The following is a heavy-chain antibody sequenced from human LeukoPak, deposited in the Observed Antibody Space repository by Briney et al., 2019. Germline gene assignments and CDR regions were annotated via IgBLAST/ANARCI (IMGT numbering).Heavy chain of an antibody. CDR3: ASGRQLGY. CDR2: IKEDGSEK. Sequence: GGSLRLSCAASGFTFSNYWMSWVRRAPGKGLEWVANIKEDGSEKYYVDSVKGRFTISRDNARNSLYLQMNSLGAEDTAVYYCASGRQLGYWGQGTLVTVSS. J-gene: IGHJ4*02. CDR1: GFTFSNYW. D-gene: IGHD6-13*01. V-gene: IGHV3-7*01.